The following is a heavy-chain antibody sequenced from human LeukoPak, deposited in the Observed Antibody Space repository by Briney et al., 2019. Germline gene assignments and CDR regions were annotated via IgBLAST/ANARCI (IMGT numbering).Heavy chain of an antibody. J-gene: IGHJ4*02. Sequence: GGSLRLSCAASGFTFSSYAMSWVRQAPGKGLEWVSAISGSGGSTYYADSVKGRFTISRDNSKNTLYLQMNSLRAEDTAVYYCATPPLYCNSTTCSHFYFDYWGQGTLVTVSS. CDR2: ISGSGGST. CDR1: GFTFSSYA. CDR3: ATPPLYCNSTTCSHFYFDY. V-gene: IGHV3-23*01. D-gene: IGHD2-2*01.